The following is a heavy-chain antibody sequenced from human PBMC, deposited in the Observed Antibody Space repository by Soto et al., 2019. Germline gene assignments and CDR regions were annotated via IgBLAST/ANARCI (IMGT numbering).Heavy chain of an antibody. Sequence: PVWSLRLSCAASGFPVSSNYMSWVRQAPGKGLEWVSVIYSGGSTYYADSVKGRFTISRDNSKNTLYLQMNSLRVEDTAVYYCASWARDSSVPQGAFDIWGQGTMVTVS. V-gene: IGHV3-53*01. CDR2: IYSGGST. CDR3: ASWARDSSVPQGAFDI. D-gene: IGHD3-22*01. J-gene: IGHJ3*02. CDR1: GFPVSSNY.